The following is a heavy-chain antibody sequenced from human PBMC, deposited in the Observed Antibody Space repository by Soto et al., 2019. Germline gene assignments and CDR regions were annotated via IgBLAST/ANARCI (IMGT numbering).Heavy chain of an antibody. V-gene: IGHV1-8*01. D-gene: IGHD3-9*01. J-gene: IGHJ4*02. CDR1: GYTFTNND. CDR3: ARGQSRYFAPY. Sequence: ASVKVSWKASGYTFTNNDINWVRQATGQGLEWMGWMNPNSGNTGYAQKFQGRVTMTRNTSISTAYMELSSLRSEDTAVYYCARGQSRYFAPYWGQGTLVTVSS. CDR2: MNPNSGNT.